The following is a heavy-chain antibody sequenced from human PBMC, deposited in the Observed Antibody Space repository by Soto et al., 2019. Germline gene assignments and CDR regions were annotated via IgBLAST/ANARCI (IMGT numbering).Heavy chain of an antibody. J-gene: IGHJ3*02. CDR2: IYYSGNT. V-gene: IGHV4-59*01. D-gene: IGHD3-22*01. CDR3: ARGAYYYDSSGYYHPNDAFDI. CDR1: GGSISRYY. Sequence: PSETLSLTCTVSGGSISRYYWSWIRQPPGKGLEWIGYIYYSGNTNYNPSLKSRVTISVDTSKNQFSLKLSSVTAADTAVYYCARGAYYYDSSGYYHPNDAFDIWGQGTMVTVSS.